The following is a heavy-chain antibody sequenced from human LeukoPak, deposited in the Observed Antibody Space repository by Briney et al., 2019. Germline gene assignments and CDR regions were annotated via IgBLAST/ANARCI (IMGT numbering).Heavy chain of an antibody. V-gene: IGHV4-59*01. D-gene: IGHD2-21*02. CDR3: ARGEGQAVSAFDY. CDR1: GGSISSYY. J-gene: IGHJ4*02. CDR2: IHYSGST. Sequence: SETLSLTCTVSGGSISSYYWNWIRQPPGKGLEWLGYIHYSGSTKYTPSLESRVTISLDTAKNQFSLRLSSLTAADTAVYYCARGEGQAVSAFDYWGQGMLVTVSS.